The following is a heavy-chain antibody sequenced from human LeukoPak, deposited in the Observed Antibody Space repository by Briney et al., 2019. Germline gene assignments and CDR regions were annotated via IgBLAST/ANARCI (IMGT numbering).Heavy chain of an antibody. Sequence: GGSLRLSCAASGFTFSSYAMSWVRQAPGKGLEWVSAISGSGGSAYYADSVKGRFTISRDNSKNALYLQMNSLRAEDTAVYYCAKGDSYGSLDYWGQGTLVTVSS. CDR3: AKGDSYGSLDY. D-gene: IGHD5-18*01. CDR2: ISGSGGSA. V-gene: IGHV3-23*01. CDR1: GFTFSSYA. J-gene: IGHJ4*02.